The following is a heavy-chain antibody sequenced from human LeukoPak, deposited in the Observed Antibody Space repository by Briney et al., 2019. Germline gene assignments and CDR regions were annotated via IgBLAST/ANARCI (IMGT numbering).Heavy chain of an antibody. J-gene: IGHJ6*02. CDR3: AKGLPVSDFWSGNGYYYGMDV. D-gene: IGHD3-3*01. Sequence: GGSLRLSCAASGFTFSSYAMNWVRQAPGKGLEWVSTIRDNGDSSYYTDSVKGRFTISRDISKNTLYLQMNSLRAEDTAVYYCAKGLPVSDFWSGNGYYYGMDVWGQGTTVTVS. V-gene: IGHV3-23*01. CDR2: IRDNGDSS. CDR1: GFTFSSYA.